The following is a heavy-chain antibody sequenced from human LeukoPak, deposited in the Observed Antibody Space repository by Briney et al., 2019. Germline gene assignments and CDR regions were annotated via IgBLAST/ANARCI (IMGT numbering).Heavy chain of an antibody. CDR3: ARVEYYYGSGSYWRDY. Sequence: GGTLRLSCAASGFTFSSYGMSWVRQAPGKGLEWVSSISSTGGTTYYADSVKGRFTISRDNSKNTLYLQMNSLRAEDTAVYYCARVEYYYGSGSYWRDYWGQGTLVTVSS. V-gene: IGHV3-23*01. D-gene: IGHD3-10*01. CDR2: ISSTGGTT. J-gene: IGHJ4*02. CDR1: GFTFSSYG.